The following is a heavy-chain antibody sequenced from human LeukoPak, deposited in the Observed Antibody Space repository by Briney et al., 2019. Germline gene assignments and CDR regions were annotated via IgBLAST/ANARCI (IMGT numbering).Heavy chain of an antibody. CDR3: ARDYYECRGSSWFDP. Sequence: GGSLRLSCAASGLTLSRYSMNSGREAPGRRVEWVSCISSGSSFMYYAASVKGRFTISRDNAKNSLYLQMNSLRAKDTALYYCARDYYECRGSSWFDPWGQGTLVTVSS. D-gene: IGHD3-22*01. V-gene: IGHV3-21*01. J-gene: IGHJ5*02. CDR1: GLTLSRYS. CDR2: ISSGSSFM.